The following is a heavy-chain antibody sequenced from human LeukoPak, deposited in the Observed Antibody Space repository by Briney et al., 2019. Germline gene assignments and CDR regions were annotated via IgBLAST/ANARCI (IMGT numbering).Heavy chain of an antibody. J-gene: IGHJ4*02. D-gene: IGHD6-6*01. CDR3: ARGLSAAQYVDY. V-gene: IGHV4-34*01. CDR2: INHSGST. Sequence: PSETLSLTCAVYGGSFSGYYWSWIRQPPGQGLEWIGEINHSGSTNYNPSLTSRVTISVDTSKNQFSLKLSSVTAADPAVYYCARGLSAAQYVDYGGQGTLATVPP. CDR1: GGSFSGYY.